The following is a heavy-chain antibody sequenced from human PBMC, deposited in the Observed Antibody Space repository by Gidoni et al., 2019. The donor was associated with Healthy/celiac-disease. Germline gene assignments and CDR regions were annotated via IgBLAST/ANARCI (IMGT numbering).Heavy chain of an antibody. J-gene: IGHJ5*02. V-gene: IGHV3-7*01. CDR3: ARDYGSSWYLP. CDR2: IKQDGSEK. Sequence: EVQLVESGGGLVQPGGSLRLSFAASGFTFSSYWMSWVRQAPGKGREWVANIKQDGSEKYYVDSVKGRFTISRDNAKNSLYLQMNSLRAEDTAVYYCARDYGSSWYLPWGQGTLVTASS. D-gene: IGHD6-13*01. CDR1: GFTFSSYW.